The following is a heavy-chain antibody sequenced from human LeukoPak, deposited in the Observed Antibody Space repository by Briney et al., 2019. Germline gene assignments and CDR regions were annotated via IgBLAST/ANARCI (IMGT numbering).Heavy chain of an antibody. Sequence: GASVKVSCKASGYTFTSYGISWVRQAPGQGLEWMGWISPYNGNTNYAQKLQGRVTMTTDTSTSTAYMELRSLRSDDTAVYYCAREYYDFWSGYSGVYFDYWGQGTLVTVSS. D-gene: IGHD3-3*01. CDR2: ISPYNGNT. J-gene: IGHJ4*02. CDR1: GYTFTSYG. V-gene: IGHV1-18*01. CDR3: AREYYDFWSGYSGVYFDY.